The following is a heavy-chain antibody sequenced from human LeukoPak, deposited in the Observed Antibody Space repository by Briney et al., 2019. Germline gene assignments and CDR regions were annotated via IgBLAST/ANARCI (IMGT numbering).Heavy chain of an antibody. CDR2: IYYSGST. V-gene: IGHV4-30-4*01. Sequence: SQTLSLTCTVSGGSISSGDYYWSWIRQPPGRGLEWIGYIYYSGSTYYNPSLKSRVTISVDTSKNQFSLKLSSVTAADTAVYYCASAPIVVVPAATYYYGMDVWGQGTTVTVSS. J-gene: IGHJ6*02. CDR3: ASAPIVVVPAATYYYGMDV. D-gene: IGHD2-2*01. CDR1: GGSISSGDYY.